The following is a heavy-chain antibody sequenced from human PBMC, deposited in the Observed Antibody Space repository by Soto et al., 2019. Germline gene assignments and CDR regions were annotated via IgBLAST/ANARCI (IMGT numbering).Heavy chain of an antibody. Sequence: GGSLRLSCAAFGFTFSDHYMDWVRQAPGKGLEWVGRIRNKANSYTTEYAASVKGRFTISRDDSKNSLFLQMNSLKTEDTAVYYCSRAGILTTPYYSDYWGQGTLVTVSS. CDR2: IRNKANSYTT. CDR1: GFTFSDHY. J-gene: IGHJ4*01. V-gene: IGHV3-72*01. CDR3: SRAGILTTPYYSDY. D-gene: IGHD4-4*01.